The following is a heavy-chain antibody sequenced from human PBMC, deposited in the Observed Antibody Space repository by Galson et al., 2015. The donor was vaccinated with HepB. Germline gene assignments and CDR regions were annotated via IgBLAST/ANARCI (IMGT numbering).Heavy chain of an antibody. J-gene: IGHJ6*02. V-gene: IGHV1-18*04. CDR1: GYTFTSYG. Sequence: SVKVSCKASGYTFTSYGISWVRQAPGQGLEWMGWISAYNGNTNYAQKLQGRVTMTTDTSTSTAYMELRSLRSDDTAVYYCASGSWLYYYYGMDVWGQGTTVTVSS. D-gene: IGHD6-13*01. CDR2: ISAYNGNT. CDR3: ASGSWLYYYYGMDV.